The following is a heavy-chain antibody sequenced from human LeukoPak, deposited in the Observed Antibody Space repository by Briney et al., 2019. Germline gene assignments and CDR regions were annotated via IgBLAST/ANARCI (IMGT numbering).Heavy chain of an antibody. CDR1: GGSFSGYY. Sequence: SETLSLTCAVYGGSFSGYYWSWIRQPPGKGLEWIGEINHSGSTNYNPSLKSRVTISVDTSKNQFSLKLSSVTAADTAVYYCAREGDYGDYHPPLYMDVWGKGTTVTVSS. J-gene: IGHJ6*03. D-gene: IGHD4-17*01. V-gene: IGHV4-34*01. CDR2: INHSGST. CDR3: AREGDYGDYHPPLYMDV.